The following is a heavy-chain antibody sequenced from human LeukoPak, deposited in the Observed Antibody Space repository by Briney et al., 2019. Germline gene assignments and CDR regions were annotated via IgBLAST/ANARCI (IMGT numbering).Heavy chain of an antibody. CDR1: GGTFSSYA. CDR2: IIPIFGAA. V-gene: IGHV1-69*13. Sequence: ASVKVSCKASGGTFSSYAISWVRQAPGQGLEWMGRIIPIFGAANYAQKFQGRVTITADESTSTAYMELSSLRSEDTAVYYCARDHVSSSWNYYFDYWGQGTLVTVSS. CDR3: ARDHVSSSWNYYFDY. D-gene: IGHD6-13*01. J-gene: IGHJ4*02.